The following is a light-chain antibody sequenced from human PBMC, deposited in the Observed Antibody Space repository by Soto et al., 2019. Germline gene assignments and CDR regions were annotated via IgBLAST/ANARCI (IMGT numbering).Light chain of an antibody. CDR2: GAS. CDR3: QQYGSSLVT. Sequence: EIVLTQSPGTLSLSPGERATLSCRASQSVSSSYLAWYQQKPGQAPRLLIYGASSRATGIPDRFSSSGSGTDCTLTISRLAPEDFAVYYCQQYGSSLVTFGPGIKVDIK. V-gene: IGKV3-20*01. J-gene: IGKJ3*01. CDR1: QSVSSSY.